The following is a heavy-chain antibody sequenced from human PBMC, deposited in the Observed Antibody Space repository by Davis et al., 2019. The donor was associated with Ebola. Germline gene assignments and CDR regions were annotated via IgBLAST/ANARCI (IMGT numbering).Heavy chain of an antibody. J-gene: IGHJ3*02. D-gene: IGHD6-19*01. V-gene: IGHV4-34*01. CDR1: GGSISGYY. CDR2: INHSGST. Sequence: SETLSLTCTVSGGSISGYYWSWIRQPPGKGLEWIGEINHSGSTNYNPSLKSRVTISVDTSKNQFSLKLSSVTAADTAVYNCARVIAVAYDAFDIWGQGTMVTVSS. CDR3: ARVIAVAYDAFDI.